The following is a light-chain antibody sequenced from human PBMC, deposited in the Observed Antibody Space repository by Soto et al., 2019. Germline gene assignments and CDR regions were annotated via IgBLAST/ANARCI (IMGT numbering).Light chain of an antibody. V-gene: IGKV3D-15*01. CDR2: DAS. CDR3: QKYSSWPQT. CDR1: QNVSSI. J-gene: IGKJ1*01. Sequence: MTQSPSSLSASPVEIVTLSFLASQNVSSILAWYQQKPGQAPKLLIYDASTRDSGIPDRFRGSGSGTDFTLTISRLESEDFALYLCQKYSSWPQTFGQGTKVDIK.